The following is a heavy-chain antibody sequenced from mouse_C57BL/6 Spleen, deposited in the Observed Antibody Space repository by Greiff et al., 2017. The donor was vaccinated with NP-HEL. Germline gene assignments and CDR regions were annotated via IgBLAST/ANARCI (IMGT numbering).Heavy chain of an antibody. CDR3: ARGGKGGPTYWYFDV. J-gene: IGHJ1*03. CDR1: DSEVFPIAY. CDR2: ILPSIGRT. V-gene: IGHV15-2*01. D-gene: IGHD3-3*01. Sequence: QVQLQQSGSELRSPGSSVKLSCKDFDSEVFPIAYMSWVRQKPGHGFEWIGGILPSIGRTIYGEKFEDKATLDADTLSNTAYLELNSLTSDDSAIYYCARGGKGGPTYWYFDVWGTGTTVTVSS.